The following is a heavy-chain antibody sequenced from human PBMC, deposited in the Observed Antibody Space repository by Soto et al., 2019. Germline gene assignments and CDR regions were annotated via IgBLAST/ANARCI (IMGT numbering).Heavy chain of an antibody. Sequence: KTSETLSLTCTVSGGSISSYYWSWIRQPPGKGLEWIGYIYYSGSTNYNPSLKSRVTISVDTSKNQFSLKLSSVTAADTAVYYCARLLHDYIKTGWFDPWGQGTLVTVSS. CDR3: ARLLHDYIKTGWFDP. CDR2: IYYSGST. J-gene: IGHJ5*02. V-gene: IGHV4-59*01. D-gene: IGHD4-4*01. CDR1: GGSISSYY.